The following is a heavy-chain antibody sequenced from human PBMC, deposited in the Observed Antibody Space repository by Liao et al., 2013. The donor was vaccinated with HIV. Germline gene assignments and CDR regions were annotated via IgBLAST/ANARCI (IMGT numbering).Heavy chain of an antibody. J-gene: IGHJ4*02. Sequence: QVQLQESGPGLVKPSETVSLTCTVSRDSISGYYWTWIRQPPGKGLEWIGRIYTSGSTNYNPSLKSRVTISLDTSKNQFSLKLSSVTAADTAVYYCARSGTGVLSYFDYWGQGTLVTVSS. D-gene: IGHD2-8*02. V-gene: IGHV4-4*08. CDR3: ARSGTGVLSYFDY. CDR1: RDSISGYY. CDR2: IYTSGST.